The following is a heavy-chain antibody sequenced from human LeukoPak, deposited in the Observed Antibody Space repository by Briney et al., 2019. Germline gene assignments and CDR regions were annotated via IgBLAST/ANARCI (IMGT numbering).Heavy chain of an antibody. J-gene: IGHJ4*02. Sequence: GGSLRLSCTASGFIFSTYGMHWVRQAPGKGLEWVAIIWFDGTEKYYADSVKGRFTISRDNSKNTLYLQMNSLRAEDTAVYYCARDVPFGYWGQGTLVTVSS. V-gene: IGHV3-30*02. CDR3: ARDVPFGY. D-gene: IGHD6-6*01. CDR2: IWFDGTEK. CDR1: GFIFSTYG.